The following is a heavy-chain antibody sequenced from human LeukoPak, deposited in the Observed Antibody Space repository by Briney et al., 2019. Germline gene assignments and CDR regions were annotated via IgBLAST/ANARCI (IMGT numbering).Heavy chain of an antibody. J-gene: IGHJ4*02. D-gene: IGHD3-3*01. CDR1: GYTFTGYY. V-gene: IGHV1-2*02. CDR2: INPNSGGT. CDR3: ARDQGALDFWSGYSENFDY. Sequence: ASVKVSCKASGYTFTGYYMHWVRQAPGQGLEWTGWINPNSGGTNYAQKFQGRVTMTRDTSISTAYMELSRLRSDDTAVYYCARDQGALDFWSGYSENFDYWGQGTLVTVSS.